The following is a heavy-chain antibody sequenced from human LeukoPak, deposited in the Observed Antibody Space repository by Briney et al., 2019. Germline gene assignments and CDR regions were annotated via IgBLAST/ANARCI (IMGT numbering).Heavy chain of an antibody. Sequence: SETLSLTCTVSGYSISSGYYWGWIRQPPGKGLEWIGSIYHSGITSCNPSLKSRVTISVDTSKNQFSLQLNSVTPEDTAVYYCARGHSSWSHQLFDIWGQGTMVTVSS. D-gene: IGHD6-13*01. V-gene: IGHV4-38-2*02. CDR2: IYHSGIT. CDR3: ARGHSSWSHQLFDI. CDR1: GYSISSGYY. J-gene: IGHJ3*02.